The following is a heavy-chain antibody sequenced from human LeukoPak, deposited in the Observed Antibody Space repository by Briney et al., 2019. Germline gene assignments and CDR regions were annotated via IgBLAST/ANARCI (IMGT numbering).Heavy chain of an antibody. CDR2: INPSDGSA. CDR3: ARGLGSGSYYGY. V-gene: IGHV1-46*01. J-gene: IGHJ4*02. CDR1: GYTFTSYR. D-gene: IGHD3-10*01. Sequence: GASVTVSCKASGYTFTSYRMHWVRQAPGQGLEWMGIINPSDGSATYAQKLQGRVTMTRDTSTTTVYMELSSLRFEGTAVYYCARGLGSGSYYGYWGQGTLVTVSS.